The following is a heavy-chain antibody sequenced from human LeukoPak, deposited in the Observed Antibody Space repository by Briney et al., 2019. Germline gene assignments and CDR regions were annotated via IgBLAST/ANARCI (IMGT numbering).Heavy chain of an antibody. CDR3: ARDVGYGMSV. J-gene: IGHJ6*02. D-gene: IGHD2-15*01. CDR2: INGDGSST. Sequence: GGSVSLFGAASGFNYNSYWMHWVRQAPGKGLLWVSRINGDGSSTNYADSVKGRFTISRDNAKNTLYLQMNSLRAEDTAVYYCARDVGYGMSVWGQGTTVTVSS. CDR1: GFNYNSYW. V-gene: IGHV3-74*01.